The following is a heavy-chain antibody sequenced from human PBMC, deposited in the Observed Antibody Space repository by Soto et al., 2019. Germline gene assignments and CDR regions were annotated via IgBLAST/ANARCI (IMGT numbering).Heavy chain of an antibody. CDR2: ISYEGSNN. V-gene: IGHV3-30*03. CDR3: ARGAEYQLLSRDYFYGMDV. D-gene: IGHD2-2*01. J-gene: IGHJ6*02. CDR1: GFTFNSHG. Sequence: QVQLVEAGGGVVQPGRSLRLSCGASGFTFNSHGMHWDRQAPGKGLEWVAVISYEGSNNFYAESVKGRFTISRDNSKNTLYLQMNSLRREDTAVYYCARGAEYQLLSRDYFYGMDVWGQGTTVTVSS.